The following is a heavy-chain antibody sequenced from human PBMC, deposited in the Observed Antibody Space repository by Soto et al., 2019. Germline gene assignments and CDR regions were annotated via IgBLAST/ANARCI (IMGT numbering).Heavy chain of an antibody. J-gene: IGHJ5*02. Sequence: ASGMVSCTASGYTFTSYVISWVRQAPGQGLEWMGWISAYNGNTNYAQKLQGRVTMTTDTSTSTAYMELKSLRSDDTAVYYCAREPYILAFNLFDPWGQGTLVTVSS. V-gene: IGHV1-18*01. D-gene: IGHD3-9*01. CDR2: ISAYNGNT. CDR3: AREPYILAFNLFDP. CDR1: GYTFTSYV.